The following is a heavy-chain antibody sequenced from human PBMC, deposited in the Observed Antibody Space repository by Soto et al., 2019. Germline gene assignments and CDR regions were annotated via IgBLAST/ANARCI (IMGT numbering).Heavy chain of an antibody. Sequence: PGGSLRLSCAASGFTVSSNYMSWVRQAPGKGLEWVSVIYSGGSTYYADSVKGRFTISRDNSKNTLYLQMNSLRAEDTAVYYCLSEVLRYFDGSLRLDCCGQGTLVTVSS. J-gene: IGHJ4*02. CDR3: LSEVLRYFDGSLRLDC. D-gene: IGHD3-9*01. V-gene: IGHV3-66*01. CDR1: GFTVSSNY. CDR2: IYSGGST.